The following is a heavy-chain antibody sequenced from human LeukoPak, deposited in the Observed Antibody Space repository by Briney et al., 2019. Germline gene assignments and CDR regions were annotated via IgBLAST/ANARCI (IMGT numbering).Heavy chain of an antibody. CDR3: ARDWQWLVRAQELD. CDR2: ISSSSSYI. CDR1: GFTFKNAW. V-gene: IGHV3-21*01. J-gene: IGHJ4*02. Sequence: TGGSLRLSCGASGFTFKNAWLSWVRQAPGKGLEWVSSISSSSSYIYYADSVKGRFTISRDNAKNSLYLQMNSLRAEDTAVYYCARDWQWLVRAQELDWGQGTLVTVSS. D-gene: IGHD6-19*01.